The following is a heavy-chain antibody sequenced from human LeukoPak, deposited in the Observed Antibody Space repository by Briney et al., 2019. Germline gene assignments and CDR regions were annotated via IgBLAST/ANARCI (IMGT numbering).Heavy chain of an antibody. J-gene: IGHJ4*02. V-gene: IGHV1-18*01. CDR1: GYTFTSYG. Sequence: AASVKVSCKASGYTFTSYGISWVRQAPGQGLEWMGWISAYNGNTNYAQKLQGRVTMTTDTSTSTAYMELRSLRSDDTAVYYCARVTLDPLTMIVVPCGPLHDYWGQGTLVTVSS. CDR2: ISAYNGNT. D-gene: IGHD3-22*01. CDR3: ARVTLDPLTMIVVPCGPLHDY.